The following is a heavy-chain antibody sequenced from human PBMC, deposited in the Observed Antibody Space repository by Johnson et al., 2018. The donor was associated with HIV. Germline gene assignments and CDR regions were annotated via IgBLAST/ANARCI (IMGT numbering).Heavy chain of an antibody. CDR2: ISWNSGSI. CDR1: GFTFSKSW. V-gene: IGHV3-74*01. D-gene: IGHD3-22*01. CDR3: ARDEGYYYDGSGFFDI. Sequence: VQLVESGGGLVQPGGSLRLSCAASGFTFSKSWMHWVRQAPGKGLEWVSGISWNSGSIGYADSVKGRFTISRDNAKNSLYLQMNSLRAEDTAVYYCARDEGYYYDGSGFFDIWGQGTMVTVSS. J-gene: IGHJ3*02.